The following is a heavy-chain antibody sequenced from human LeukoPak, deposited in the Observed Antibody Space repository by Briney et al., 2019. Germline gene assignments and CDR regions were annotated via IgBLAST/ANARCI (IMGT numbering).Heavy chain of an antibody. J-gene: IGHJ4*02. CDR1: GYTFTDYY. CDR2: IKPDSGGT. V-gene: IGHV1-2*02. CDR3: ARGSQQQLVLYYFDY. Sequence: GASVKVSCKASGYTFTDYYIHWVRQAPGQGLEWVGWIKPDSGGTTYPQRFQGRVTMTRDTSISTTYMELSRLTSDDTAVYYCARGSQQQLVLYYFDYWGQGTLVTVSS. D-gene: IGHD6-13*01.